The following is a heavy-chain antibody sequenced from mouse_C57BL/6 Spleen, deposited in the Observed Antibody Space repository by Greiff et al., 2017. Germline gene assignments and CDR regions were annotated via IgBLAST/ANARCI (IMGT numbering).Heavy chain of an antibody. Sequence: VQLKESGPELVKPGASVKISCKASGYAFSSSWMNWVKQRPGKGLEWIGRIYPGDGDTNYNGKFKGKATLTADKSSSTAYMQLSSLTSEDSAVYFCSRSGYYGTPYYFDYWGQGTTLTVSS. D-gene: IGHD1-1*01. V-gene: IGHV1-82*01. CDR3: SRSGYYGTPYYFDY. CDR2: IYPGDGDT. J-gene: IGHJ2*01. CDR1: GYAFSSSW.